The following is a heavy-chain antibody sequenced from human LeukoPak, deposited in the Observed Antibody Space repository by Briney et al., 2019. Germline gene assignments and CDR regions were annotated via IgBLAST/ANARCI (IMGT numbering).Heavy chain of an antibody. D-gene: IGHD3/OR15-3a*01. Sequence: SETLSLTCTVSGGSISSGSYYWSWIRQPAGKGLEWIGRIYTSGSTNYNPSLKSRVTISVDTSKNQFSLKLSSVTAADTAVYYCARVSGDWFTNWGQGTLVTVSS. CDR2: IYTSGST. V-gene: IGHV4-61*02. CDR1: GGSISSGSYY. J-gene: IGHJ4*02. CDR3: ARVSGDWFTN.